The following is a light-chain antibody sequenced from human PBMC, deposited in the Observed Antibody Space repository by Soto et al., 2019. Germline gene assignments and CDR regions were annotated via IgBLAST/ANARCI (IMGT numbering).Light chain of an antibody. CDR3: FSYTSSGTYV. CDR1: SSNIGSNY. V-gene: IGLV1-47*02. CDR2: SNV. J-gene: IGLJ1*01. Sequence: QSVLTQPPSASGTPGQGVIISCSGTSSNIGSNYVYWYRLLPGTAPKLVMFSNVMRPPGVPDRFSGAKSGNTASLTISGLQAEDETDYYCFSYTSSGTYVFGTGTKVTVL.